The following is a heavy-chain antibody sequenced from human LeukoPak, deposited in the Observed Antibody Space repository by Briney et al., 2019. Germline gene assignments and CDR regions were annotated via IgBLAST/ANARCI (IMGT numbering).Heavy chain of an antibody. V-gene: IGHV4-34*01. CDR1: GGSFSGYY. D-gene: IGHD3-10*01. Sequence: SETLSLTCAVYGGSFSGYYWSWIRQPPGKGLEWIGEINHSGSTNYNPSLKSRVTISVDTSKNQFSLKLSSVTAADTAVYYCARVSPYYYGSGSYYSPLYENFDYWGQGTLVTVSS. CDR2: INHSGST. CDR3: ARVSPYYYGSGSYYSPLYENFDY. J-gene: IGHJ4*02.